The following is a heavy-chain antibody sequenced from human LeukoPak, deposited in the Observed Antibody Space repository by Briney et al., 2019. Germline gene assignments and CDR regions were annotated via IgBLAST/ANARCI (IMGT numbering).Heavy chain of an antibody. D-gene: IGHD6-19*01. CDR3: AKDQEAVAGLSPPGY. V-gene: IGHV3-23*01. Sequence: PGGSLRLSCAASGFTFSSYAMSWVRQAPGKGLEWVSAISGSGGSTYYADSVKGRFTISRDNSKNTLYLQMSSLRAEDTAVCYCAKDQEAVAGLSPPGYWGQGTLVTVSS. CDR2: ISGSGGST. CDR1: GFTFSSYA. J-gene: IGHJ4*02.